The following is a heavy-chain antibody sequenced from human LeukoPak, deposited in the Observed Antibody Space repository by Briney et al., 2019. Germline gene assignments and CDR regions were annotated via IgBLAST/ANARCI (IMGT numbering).Heavy chain of an antibody. CDR3: AKGAGYCSTTTCYVDY. CDR1: GYTLTELS. D-gene: IGHD2-2*03. Sequence: SCKVSGYTLTELSMHWVRQAPGKGLEWVSGISGSGGSTYYADSVKGRFTISRDNSKNTLYLQMNSLRAEDTAVYYCAKGAGYCSTTTCYVDYWGQGILVTVSS. J-gene: IGHJ4*02. CDR2: ISGSGGST. V-gene: IGHV3-23*01.